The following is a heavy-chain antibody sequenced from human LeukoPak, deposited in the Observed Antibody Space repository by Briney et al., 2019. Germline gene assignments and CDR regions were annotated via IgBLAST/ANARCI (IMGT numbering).Heavy chain of an antibody. D-gene: IGHD1-26*01. CDR2: ISYDGSNK. Sequence: GGSLRLSCAASGFTFSSYAMHWVRQAPGKGLEWVAVISYDGSNKYYADSVKGRFTISRDNSKNTLYLQMNSLRAGDTAVYYCAMPTRGVGASDYWGQGTLVTVSS. J-gene: IGHJ4*02. CDR3: AMPTRGVGASDY. CDR1: GFTFSSYA. V-gene: IGHV3-30*04.